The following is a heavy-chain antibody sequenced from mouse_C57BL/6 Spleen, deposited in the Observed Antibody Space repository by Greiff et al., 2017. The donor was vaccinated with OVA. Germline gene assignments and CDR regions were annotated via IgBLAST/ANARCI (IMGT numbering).Heavy chain of an antibody. CDR3: AGYDGSSEGYFDD. CDR1: GYTFTSYW. V-gene: IGHV1-50*01. CDR2: IDPSDSYT. J-gene: IGHJ1*03. Sequence: VQLQQPGAELVKPGASVKLSCKASGYTFTSYWMQWVKQRPGQGLEWIGDIDPSDSYTNYKQKFKGKATFTVDTSSSTAYMQLSSQTSEDSAVYYWAGYDGSSEGYFDDWGTGTTVTVSS. D-gene: IGHD1-1*01.